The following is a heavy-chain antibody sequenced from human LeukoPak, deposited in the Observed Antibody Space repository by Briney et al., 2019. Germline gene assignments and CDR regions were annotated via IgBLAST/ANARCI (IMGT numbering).Heavy chain of an antibody. D-gene: IGHD3-22*01. CDR1: GGSISSYY. V-gene: IGHV4-59*12. J-gene: IGHJ6*02. CDR3: ARLYHSSSGPGGYYYGMDV. CDR2: IYYSGST. Sequence: SETLSLTCTVSGGSISSYYWSWIRQPPGKGLEWIGYIYYSGSTNYNPSLKSRVTISVDTSKNQFSLKLSSVTAADTAVYYCARLYHSSSGPGGYYYGMDVWGQGTTVTVSS.